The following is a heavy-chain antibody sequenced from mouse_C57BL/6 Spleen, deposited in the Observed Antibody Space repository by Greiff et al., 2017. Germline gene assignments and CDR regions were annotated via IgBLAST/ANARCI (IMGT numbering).Heavy chain of an antibody. CDR1: GYTFTSYW. CDR2: IDPSDSET. CDR3: SREQTARTSWFAY. J-gene: IGHJ3*01. Sequence: QVQLQQPGAELVRPGSSVKLSCKASGYTFTSYWMHWVKQRPIQGLEWIGNIDPSDSETHYNQKFKDKATLTVDKSSSTAYMQLSSLTSEDSAVYYCSREQTARTSWFAYWGQGTLVTVSA. V-gene: IGHV1-52*01. D-gene: IGHD3-2*01.